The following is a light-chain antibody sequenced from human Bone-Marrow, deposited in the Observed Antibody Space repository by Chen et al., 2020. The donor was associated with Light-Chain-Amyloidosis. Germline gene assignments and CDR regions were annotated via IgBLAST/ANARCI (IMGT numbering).Light chain of an antibody. CDR1: QTISSNY. Sequence: EIVLTPSPGTLSLSPGEGANLSCRASQTISSNYLTWYQQKFGQAPRLLIYGSSSRATGIPDRFTGSVSGTDFTLTINRLEPEDFAMYYCQQYGNSPLTFGGGTKVEIK. V-gene: IGKV3-20*01. CDR2: GSS. CDR3: QQYGNSPLT. J-gene: IGKJ4*01.